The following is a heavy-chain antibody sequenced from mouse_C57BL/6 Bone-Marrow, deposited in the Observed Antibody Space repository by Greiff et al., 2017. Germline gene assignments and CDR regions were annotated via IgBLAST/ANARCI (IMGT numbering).Heavy chain of an antibody. V-gene: IGHV3-6*01. CDR1: GYSFPSCSF. CDR3: AREGYYFDY. J-gene: IGHJ2*01. CDR2: ISYDGST. Sequence: EVQLQQSGPGLVQPSHSLSLSCSVTGYSFPSCSFCFLLRPFPRNQLECMGYISYDGSTHYHPSLTHRLSITRDTSKNQFFLKLNSVTTEDTATYYCAREGYYFDYWGQGTTLTVAS.